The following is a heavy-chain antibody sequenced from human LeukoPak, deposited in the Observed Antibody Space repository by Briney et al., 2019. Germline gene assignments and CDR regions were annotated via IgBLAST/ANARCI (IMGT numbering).Heavy chain of an antibody. Sequence: ASVKVSCKASGYAFTNYAMHWVRQAPGQTIEWLGWINPANGYTKYSQQFQDRVTLTSDTSATTAYMELSSLRSEDKAVYYCAIRDGHTDHWGQGTLVTVSS. V-gene: IGHV1-3*03. CDR2: INPANGYT. CDR3: AIRDGHTDH. D-gene: IGHD5-24*01. J-gene: IGHJ4*02. CDR1: GYAFTNYA.